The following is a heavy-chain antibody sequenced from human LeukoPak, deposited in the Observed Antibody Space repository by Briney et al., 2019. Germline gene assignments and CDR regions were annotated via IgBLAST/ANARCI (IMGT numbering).Heavy chain of an antibody. Sequence: GASVKVSCKASGYTFTKYDIHWVRQATGQGLEWMAWMDPNTDNTAYAQEFQGRVTITRNTSISTAYMELRSLRSEDTAVYYCARGVNQGDMDVWGKGTTVTVSS. CDR2: MDPNTDNT. J-gene: IGHJ6*03. V-gene: IGHV1-8*03. CDR3: ARGVNQGDMDV. D-gene: IGHD1-14*01. CDR1: GYTFTKYD.